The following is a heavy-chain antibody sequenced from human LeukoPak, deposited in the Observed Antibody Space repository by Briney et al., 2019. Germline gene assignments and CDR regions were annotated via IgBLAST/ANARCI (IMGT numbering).Heavy chain of an antibody. D-gene: IGHD5-24*01. CDR2: IYYSGST. V-gene: IGHV4-59*01. CDR3: ARGARWLPDAFDI. CDR1: GGSISSYY. J-gene: IGHJ3*02. Sequence: KPSETLSLTCTVSGGSISSYYWSWIRQPPGKGLEWVGYIYYSGSTNYNPSLKSRVTISVDTSKNQFSLKLSSVTAADTAVYYCARGARWLPDAFDIWGQGTMVTVSS.